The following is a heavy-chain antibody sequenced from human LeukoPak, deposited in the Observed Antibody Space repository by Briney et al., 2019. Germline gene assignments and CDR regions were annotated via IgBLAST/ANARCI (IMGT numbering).Heavy chain of an antibody. V-gene: IGHV4-39*01. J-gene: IGHJ4*02. D-gene: IGHD5-18*01. Sequence: PYETLSLTCNVSGGSISSSSYYWVWIRQPPGKGLEWIGSKYYSGSTYYNPSLKSRVTISVDTSKNQVSIKLNSVTAADTAVYYCAREYSYGYVDYFDYWGQGTLVTVSS. CDR1: GGSISSSSYY. CDR2: KYYSGST. CDR3: AREYSYGYVDYFDY.